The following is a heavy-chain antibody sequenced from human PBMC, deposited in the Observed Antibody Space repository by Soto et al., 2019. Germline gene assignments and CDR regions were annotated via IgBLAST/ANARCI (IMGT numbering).Heavy chain of an antibody. D-gene: IGHD6-19*01. CDR2: IIPILGIA. CDR3: AREWWLEGYFQH. Sequence: QVQLVQSGAEVKKPGSSVKVSCKASGGTFSSYTISWVRQAPGQGLEWMGRIIPILGIANYAQKFQGRVTITADKSTSTAYMELSSLRSEDTAVYYCAREWWLEGYFQHWGQGTLVTVSS. J-gene: IGHJ1*01. V-gene: IGHV1-69*08. CDR1: GGTFSSYT.